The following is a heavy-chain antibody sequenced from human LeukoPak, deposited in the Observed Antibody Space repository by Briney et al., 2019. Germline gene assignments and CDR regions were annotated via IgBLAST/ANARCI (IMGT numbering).Heavy chain of an antibody. CDR1: GGSVSSGSYY. CDR2: ITSGGDTT. D-gene: IGHD2-8*01. J-gene: IGHJ4*02. CDR3: AKAPLGYCRNGVCYLYP. Sequence: PSETLSLTCTVSGGSVSSGSYYWSWVRQAPGKGLEWVSTITSGGDTTHYADSVKGRFTISRDNSMDTLYLQMNTLRVEDTAVYYCAKAPLGYCRNGVCYLYPWGQGTLVTVSS. V-gene: IGHV3-23*01.